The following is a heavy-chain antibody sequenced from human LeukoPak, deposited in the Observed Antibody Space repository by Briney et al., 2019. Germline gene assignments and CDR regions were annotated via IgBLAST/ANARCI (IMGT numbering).Heavy chain of an antibody. CDR3: ARAAGFYDTNWFDP. Sequence: SETLSLTCAVYGGSFSGYYWSWLRQPPGKGLEWIGYIYYSGSTNYNPSLTSRVTISVDTSKNQFSLKLSSVTAADTAVYYCARAAGFYDTNWFDPWGQGTLVTVSS. CDR2: IYYSGST. V-gene: IGHV4-59*01. D-gene: IGHD3-22*01. CDR1: GGSFSGYY. J-gene: IGHJ5*02.